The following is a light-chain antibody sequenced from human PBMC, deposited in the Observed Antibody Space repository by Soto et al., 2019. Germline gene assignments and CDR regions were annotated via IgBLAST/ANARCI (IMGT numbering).Light chain of an antibody. J-gene: IGLJ2*01. CDR2: DVS. CDR1: SSDVGGYNY. V-gene: IGLV2-14*01. Sequence: QSALTQPASVSGSPGQSITISCTGTSSDVGGYNYVSWYQQHPGKAPKLMIYDVSNRPSGVSNSFSGSKSGNTASLTISGLQAEDEADYYCSSYTSSSTLVVFGVGTKVTVL. CDR3: SSYTSSSTLVV.